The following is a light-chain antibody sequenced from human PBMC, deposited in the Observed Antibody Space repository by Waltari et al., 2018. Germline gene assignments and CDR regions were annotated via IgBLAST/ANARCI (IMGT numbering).Light chain of an antibody. CDR2: AAS. CDR3: QNHERLPAT. V-gene: IGKV3-20*01. Sequence: VVLTQPPRPPTSSPVERTTLSCRASQSIGRYLVWYQQRPGQAPRLLIYAASTRATGIPDRFSGSGSGTDFTLTISRLEPEDFAVYYCQNHERLPATFGQGTKVEIK. J-gene: IGKJ1*01. CDR1: QSIGRY.